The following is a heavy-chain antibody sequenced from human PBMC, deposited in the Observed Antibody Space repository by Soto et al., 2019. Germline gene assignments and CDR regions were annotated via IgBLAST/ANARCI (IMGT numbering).Heavy chain of an antibody. CDR1: GYTFTSFG. V-gene: IGHV1-18*04. CDR2: ISTDSGNT. J-gene: IGHJ4*02. Sequence: QIHLVQSGGEVKRPGASVKVSCKTSGYTFTSFGINWVRQAPGQGLEWMGWISTDSGNTHYAQKIQGRVTLTTDSSTNTVYMELRSLTSDDTAVYYCARDLGPNGGWPLDYWGQGTLVTVSS. CDR3: ARDLGPNGGWPLDY. D-gene: IGHD6-19*01.